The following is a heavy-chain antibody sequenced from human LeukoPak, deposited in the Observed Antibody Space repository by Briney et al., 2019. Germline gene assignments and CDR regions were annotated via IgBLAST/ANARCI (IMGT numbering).Heavy chain of an antibody. CDR3: ARGPQPGLDY. D-gene: IGHD1-14*01. J-gene: IGHJ4*02. CDR1: GFTFSSHS. Sequence: GGSLRLSCAASGFTFSSHSMNWVRQAPGKGLEWVSSTSSSSSYIYYADSVKGRFTISRDNAKNSLYLQMNSLRAEDTAVYYCARGPQPGLDYWGQGTLVTVSS. V-gene: IGHV3-21*01. CDR2: TSSSSSYI.